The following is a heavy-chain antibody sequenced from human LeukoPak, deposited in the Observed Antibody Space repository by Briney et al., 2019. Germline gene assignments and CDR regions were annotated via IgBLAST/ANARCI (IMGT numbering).Heavy chain of an antibody. V-gene: IGHV3-48*02. D-gene: IGHD2-21*02. J-gene: IGHJ5*02. CDR3: ARGRAYCGGGCYSGWFDP. Sequence: GGSLRLSCAASGFTFRQYSMNWVRQAPGKGLEWVSNISSNSSTIYYADSVKGRFSISRDNAKNSLYLQMNSLRDEDTAVYYCARGRAYCGGGCYSGWFDPWGQGTLVTVSS. CDR1: GFTFRQYS. CDR2: ISSNSSTI.